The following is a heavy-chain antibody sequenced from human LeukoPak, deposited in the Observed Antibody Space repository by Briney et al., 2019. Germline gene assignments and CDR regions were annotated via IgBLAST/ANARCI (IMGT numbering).Heavy chain of an antibody. CDR2: IYYSGST. CDR3: ASGTGSYPFDY. D-gene: IGHD1-26*01. Sequence: PSETLSLTCTLSGGAISSYYLSWIRQPPGHGLEWIGYIYYSGSTNYNPSLKSRVTISVDTSKTQFSLKLSSVTAADTAVYYCASGTGSYPFDYWGQGTLVTVSS. V-gene: IGHV4-59*01. J-gene: IGHJ4*02. CDR1: GGAISSYY.